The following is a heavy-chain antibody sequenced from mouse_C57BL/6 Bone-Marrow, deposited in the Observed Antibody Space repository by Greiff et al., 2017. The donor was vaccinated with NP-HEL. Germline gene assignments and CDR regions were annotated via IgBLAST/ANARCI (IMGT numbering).Heavy chain of an antibody. CDR2: IDPSDSYT. CDR1: GYTFTSYW. CDR3: ARSGSSYGWYFDV. V-gene: IGHV1-69*01. J-gene: IGHJ1*03. D-gene: IGHD1-1*01. Sequence: QVQLQQPGAELVMPGASVKLSCKASGYTFTSYWMHWVKQRPGQGLEWIGEIDPSDSYTNYNQKFKGKSTLTVDKSSSTAYMQLSSLTSEDSAVDYCARSGSSYGWYFDVWGTGTTVTVSS.